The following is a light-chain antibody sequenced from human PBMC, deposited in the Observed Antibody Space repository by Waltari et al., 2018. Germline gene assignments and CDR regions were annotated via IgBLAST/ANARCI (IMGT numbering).Light chain of an antibody. J-gene: IGLJ2*01. CDR1: RHRSYS. V-gene: IGLV3-19*01. CDR3: HSRDASGVAGS. CDR2: DKN. Sequence: SSELTQDPAVSVAMGQTVRITCQGDRHRSYSASWYQQRPGQAPILVIYDKNNRPSGVPDRFSGSSSHNTGSLTITGAQAEDEASYYCHSRDASGVAGSFGGGTKLTVL.